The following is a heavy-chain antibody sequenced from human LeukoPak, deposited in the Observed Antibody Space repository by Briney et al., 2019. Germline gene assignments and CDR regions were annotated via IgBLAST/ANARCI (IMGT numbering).Heavy chain of an antibody. V-gene: IGHV3-30*02. Sequence: GGSLRLSCAASGFTFSTYGMHWVRQAPGKGLEWVAFIRYDGSNKYYADSVKGRFTISRDNSKNTLYLQMNSLRAEDTAVYYCAKDVVNCGSTSCYFYYYMDVWGKGTTVTVSS. CDR2: IRYDGSNK. J-gene: IGHJ6*03. D-gene: IGHD2-2*01. CDR1: GFTFSTYG. CDR3: AKDVVNCGSTSCYFYYYMDV.